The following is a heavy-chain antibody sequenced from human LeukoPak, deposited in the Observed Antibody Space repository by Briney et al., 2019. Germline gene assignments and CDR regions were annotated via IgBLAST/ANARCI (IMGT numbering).Heavy chain of an antibody. CDR2: IKSKSEGGAT. CDR1: GFTFSNAW. CDR3: TTVAAAYYY. J-gene: IGHJ4*02. D-gene: IGHD2-15*01. V-gene: IGHV3-15*01. Sequence: GGSLRLSCAASGFTFSNAWMNWVRQAPGKGLEWIGHIKSKSEGGATNYAAPMKGRFTISRDDSQNTLYLQMNSLQTEDTAVYYCTTVAAAYYYWGQGTLVTVSS.